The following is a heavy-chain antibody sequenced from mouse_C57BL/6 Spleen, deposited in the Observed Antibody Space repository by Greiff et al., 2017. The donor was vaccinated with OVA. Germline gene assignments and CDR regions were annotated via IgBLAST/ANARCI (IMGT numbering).Heavy chain of an antibody. CDR2: ISSGGSYT. Sequence: EVKLVESGGDLVKPGGSLKLSCAASGFTFSSYGMSWVRQTPDKRLEWVATISSGGSYTYYPDSVKGRFTISRDNAKNTLYLQMSSLKSEDTAMYYCARHSAGDYFDYWGQGTTLTVSS. V-gene: IGHV5-6*01. CDR3: ARHSAGDYFDY. CDR1: GFTFSSYG. J-gene: IGHJ2*01.